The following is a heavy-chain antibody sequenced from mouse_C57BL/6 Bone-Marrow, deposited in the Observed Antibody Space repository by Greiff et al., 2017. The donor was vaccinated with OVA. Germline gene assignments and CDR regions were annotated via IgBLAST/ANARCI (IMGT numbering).Heavy chain of an antibody. CDR2: INPYNGGT. Sequence: VQLQQSGPVLVKPGASVKMSCKASGYTFTDYYMNWVKQSHGKSLEWIGVINPYNGGTSYNQKFKGKATSTVDKSSSTAYMELNSLTSEDSAVYYCARGGYGWYFDVWGTGTTVTVSS. J-gene: IGHJ1*03. V-gene: IGHV1-19*01. CDR1: GYTFTDYY. CDR3: ARGGYGWYFDV. D-gene: IGHD3-1*01.